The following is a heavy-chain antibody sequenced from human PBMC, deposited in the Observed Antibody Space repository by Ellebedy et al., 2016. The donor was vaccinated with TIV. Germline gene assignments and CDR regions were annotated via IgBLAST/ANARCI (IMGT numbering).Heavy chain of an antibody. CDR3: ARDIVQLPDGDAFDF. CDR2: IRSTGSDK. V-gene: IGHV3-21*06. D-gene: IGHD1-1*01. Sequence: GESLKISCVASGFTFSNYNMNWVRQSPGKGLEWVSSIRSTGSDKYYAESVKGRFTISRDNAQNTLFLQMNSLRVGDTAVYDCARDIVQLPDGDAFDFWGQGTTVTVSS. J-gene: IGHJ3*01. CDR1: GFTFSNYN.